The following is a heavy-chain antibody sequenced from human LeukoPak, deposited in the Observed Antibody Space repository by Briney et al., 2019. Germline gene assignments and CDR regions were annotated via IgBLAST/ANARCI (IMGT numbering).Heavy chain of an antibody. D-gene: IGHD2/OR15-2a*01. Sequence: SETLSLTCTVSGGSISTSGYYWGWIRQPPGKGLEWIGNIYHSGSTYYNPSLKSRVTVSIDTSKNQFSLNLSSVTAADTAVYFCARLFPVSYFFDYWGQGTLVTVSS. V-gene: IGHV4-39*01. CDR2: IYHSGST. J-gene: IGHJ4*02. CDR3: ARLFPVSYFFDY. CDR1: GGSISTSGYY.